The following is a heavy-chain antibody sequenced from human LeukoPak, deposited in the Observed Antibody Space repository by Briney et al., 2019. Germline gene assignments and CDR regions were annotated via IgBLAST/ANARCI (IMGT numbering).Heavy chain of an antibody. CDR3: ARDRWHCRVNCDSVYYFALDV. J-gene: IGHJ6*02. CDR2: INPNSGDT. D-gene: IGHD2-15*01. CDR1: GYTFTGYH. Sequence: ASVKVSCKTSGYTFTGYHMHWVRQAPGQGLEWMGLINPNSGDTNYAQKFQGRVTINTDTSAATAYVELNSLTSEDTAVYYCARDRWHCRVNCDSVYYFALDVWGQGTTVTVSS. V-gene: IGHV1-2*06.